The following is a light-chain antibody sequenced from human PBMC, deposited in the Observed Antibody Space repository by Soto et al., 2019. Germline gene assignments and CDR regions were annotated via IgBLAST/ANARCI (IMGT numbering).Light chain of an antibody. CDR2: KVS. CDR1: QSLVYSDGNTY. V-gene: IGKV2-30*01. J-gene: IGKJ5*01. CDR3: MQGTHWLSV. Sequence: DVVLTQSPLALPVTLGQPASISCRSSQSLVYSDGNTYWNWFQQRTGQSPRRLIYKVSNRDSGVPDRVSGSGSGTDFTLKISRVEAEDVGVYYGMQGTHWLSVFGQGTRLETK.